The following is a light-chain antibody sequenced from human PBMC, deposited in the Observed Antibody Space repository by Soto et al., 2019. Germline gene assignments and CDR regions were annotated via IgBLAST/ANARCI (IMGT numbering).Light chain of an antibody. V-gene: IGKV3-11*01. Sequence: EIVLTQSPATLSLSPGERATLSCRASQSVGSYLAWYQQKPGQVPRLLIYDAAYRATGIPARFSGSGSGTDFTLTVSSLEPDDFAVYYCQQRNNWPRFTFGPGTKVDIK. CDR2: DAA. CDR1: QSVGSY. J-gene: IGKJ3*01. CDR3: QQRNNWPRFT.